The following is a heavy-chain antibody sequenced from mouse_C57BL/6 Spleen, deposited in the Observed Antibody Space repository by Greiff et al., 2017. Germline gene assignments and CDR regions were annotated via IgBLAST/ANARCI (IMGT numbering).Heavy chain of an antibody. V-gene: IGHV5-12*01. J-gene: IGHJ4*01. CDR2: ISNGGGST. CDR3: ARRYYGNYPYAMDY. CDR1: GFTFSDYY. Sequence: DVQLQESGGGLVQPGGSLKLSCAASGFTFSDYYMYWVRQTPEKRLEWVAYISNGGGSTYYPDTVKGRFTISRDNAKNTLYLQMSRLKSEDTAMYYCARRYYGNYPYAMDYWGQGTSVTVSS. D-gene: IGHD2-1*01.